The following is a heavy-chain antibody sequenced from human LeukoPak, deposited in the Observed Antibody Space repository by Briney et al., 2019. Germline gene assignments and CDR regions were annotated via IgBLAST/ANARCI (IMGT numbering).Heavy chain of an antibody. Sequence: SETLSLTCTVSGGSLSSYYWSWIRQPPGKGLEWIGYIYYSVSTNYNTSLTSRVTISVASSKKKFCLMRSSVTAADTAVYYCAKRKRLDDAFYMWGQGTMVTVSS. D-gene: IGHD6-25*01. J-gene: IGHJ3*02. CDR2: IYYSVST. V-gene: IGHV4-59*01. CDR1: GGSLSSYY. CDR3: AKRKRLDDAFYM.